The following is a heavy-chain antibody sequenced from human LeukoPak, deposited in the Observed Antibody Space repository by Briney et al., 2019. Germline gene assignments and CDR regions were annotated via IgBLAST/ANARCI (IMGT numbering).Heavy chain of an antibody. CDR2: INYSGSS. CDR1: GFTFSNYW. Sequence: PGGTLRLSCAASGFTFSNYWMSWVRQPPGKGLEWIGYINYSGSSNYNPSLKSRVTISVDTSKNQFSLKLSSVTAADTAVYYCARGPPPDFDCWGQGTLVTVSS. CDR3: ARGPPPDFDC. V-gene: IGHV4-59*12. J-gene: IGHJ4*02.